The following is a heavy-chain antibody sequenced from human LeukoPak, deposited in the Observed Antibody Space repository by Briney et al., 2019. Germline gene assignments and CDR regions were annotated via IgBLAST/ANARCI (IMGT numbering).Heavy chain of an antibody. CDR3: AKGSYDSSGYGSYYMDV. CDR1: GFTFSSYA. D-gene: IGHD3-22*01. V-gene: IGHV3-23*01. J-gene: IGHJ6*03. CDR2: ISGSGGST. Sequence: GGSLRPSCAASGFTFSSYAMTWVRQAPGKGLEWVSAISGSGGSTHYADSVKGRFTISRDNSKNTLYLQTNSLRAEDTAVYYCAKGSYDSSGYGSYYMDVWGKGTTVTVSS.